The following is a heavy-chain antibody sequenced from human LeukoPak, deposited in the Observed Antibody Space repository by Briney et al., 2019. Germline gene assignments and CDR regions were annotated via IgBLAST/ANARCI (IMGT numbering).Heavy chain of an antibody. Sequence: GGSLRLSCAASGFTFSNAWMSWVRQAPGKGLEWVGRIKSKTDGGTTDYAAPVKGRFTISRDDSKNTLYLQMNSLKTEDTAVYYCTGGDYYDSSGFFDYWGQGTLVTVSS. J-gene: IGHJ4*02. CDR2: IKSKTDGGTT. D-gene: IGHD3-22*01. CDR3: TGGDYYDSSGFFDY. CDR1: GFTFSNAW. V-gene: IGHV3-15*01.